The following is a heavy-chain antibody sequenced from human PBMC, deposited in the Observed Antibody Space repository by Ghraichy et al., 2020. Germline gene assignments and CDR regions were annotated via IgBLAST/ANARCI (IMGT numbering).Heavy chain of an antibody. Sequence: SQTLSLTCTVSGGSISSYYWSWIRQPPGKGLEWIGYIYYSGSTNYNPSLKSRVTISVDTSKNQFSLKLSSVTAADTAVYYCARYSGSYYKGNNWFDPWGQGTLVTVSS. CDR1: GGSISSYY. CDR3: ARYSGSYYKGNNWFDP. D-gene: IGHD3-10*01. CDR2: IYYSGST. J-gene: IGHJ5*02. V-gene: IGHV4-59*01.